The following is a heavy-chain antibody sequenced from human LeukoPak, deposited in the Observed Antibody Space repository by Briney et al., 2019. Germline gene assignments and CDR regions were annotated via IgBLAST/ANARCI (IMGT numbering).Heavy chain of an antibody. J-gene: IGHJ4*02. V-gene: IGHV3-21*04. CDR2: ISSSSSYI. CDR3: ARDSDYYGSGSHNFDY. D-gene: IGHD3-10*01. CDR1: GFTFSSYS. Sequence: GGSLRLSCAASGFTFSSYSMNWVRQAPGKGLEWVSSISSSSSYIYYADSVKGRFTISRDNAKNSLYLQMNSLRSEDTAVYYCARDSDYYGSGSHNFDYWGQGTLVTVSS.